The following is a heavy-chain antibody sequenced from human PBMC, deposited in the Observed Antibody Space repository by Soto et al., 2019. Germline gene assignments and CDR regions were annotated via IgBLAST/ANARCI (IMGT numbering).Heavy chain of an antibody. CDR3: ARGGCSGGSCYYYYYGMDV. J-gene: IGHJ6*02. V-gene: IGHV1-18*01. CDR1: GYTFTSYG. D-gene: IGHD2-15*01. Sequence: ASVKVSCKASGYTFTSYGISCVRQAPGQGLEWMGWISAYNGNTNYAQKLQGRVTMTTDTSTSTAYMELRSLRSDDTAVYYCARGGCSGGSCYYYYYGMDVWGQGTTVTVSS. CDR2: ISAYNGNT.